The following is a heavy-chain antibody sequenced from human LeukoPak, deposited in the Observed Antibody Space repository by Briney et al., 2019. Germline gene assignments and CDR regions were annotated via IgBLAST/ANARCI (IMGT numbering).Heavy chain of an antibody. J-gene: IGHJ5*02. CDR3: APIAARRDHNWFDP. D-gene: IGHD6-6*01. CDR1: CYSISSGYY. CDR2: IYHSGCT. Sequence: SETLSLTCAVSCYSISSGYYWGWIRQPPGKGLEWIGSIYHSGCTYYNPSLKSRVTISVDTSKNQFSLKLSSVTAADTAVYYCAPIAARRDHNWFDPWGQGTLVTVSS. V-gene: IGHV4-38-2*01.